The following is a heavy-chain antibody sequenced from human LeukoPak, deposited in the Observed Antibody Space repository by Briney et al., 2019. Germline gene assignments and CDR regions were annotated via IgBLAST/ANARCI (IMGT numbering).Heavy chain of an antibody. J-gene: IGHJ4*02. Sequence: PGGSLRLTCAASGFTFSSYSMNWVRQAPGKGLEWVSYIRSSSSTIYYADSVKGRFTVSRDNAKNSLYLQTNSLRDEDTAVYYCARDEWQRGLDCWGQGTLVTVST. CDR3: ARDEWQRGLDC. V-gene: IGHV3-48*02. CDR1: GFTFSSYS. D-gene: IGHD1-1*01. CDR2: IRSSSSTI.